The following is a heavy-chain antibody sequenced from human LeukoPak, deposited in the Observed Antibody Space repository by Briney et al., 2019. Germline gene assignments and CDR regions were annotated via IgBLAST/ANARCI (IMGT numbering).Heavy chain of an antibody. D-gene: IGHD3-22*01. V-gene: IGHV4-34*01. Sequence: SETLSLTCAVYGGSFSGYYWSWIRQPPGKGLEWVGEINHSGSTNYNPSLKSRVTISVDTSKNQFSLKLSSVTAADTAVYYCARGRVIVPNLFFDYWGQGTLVTVSS. CDR2: INHSGST. CDR3: ARGRVIVPNLFFDY. CDR1: GGSFSGYY. J-gene: IGHJ4*02.